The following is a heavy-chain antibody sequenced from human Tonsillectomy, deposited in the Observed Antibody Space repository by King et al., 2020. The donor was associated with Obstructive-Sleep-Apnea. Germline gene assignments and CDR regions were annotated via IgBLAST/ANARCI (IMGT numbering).Heavy chain of an antibody. CDR2: IYPGDSDT. D-gene: IGHD3-9*01. V-gene: IGHV5-51*01. CDR1: GYSFTSYW. Sequence: QLVQSGAEVKKPGESLKISCKGSGYSFTSYWIGWVRQMPGKGLEWMGIIYPGDSDTRYSPSFQGQVTISADKSISTAYLQWSSLKASVTAMYYCARHGAYYVILPGMASAIDYWGQGTLVTVSS. J-gene: IGHJ4*02. CDR3: ARHGAYYVILPGMASAIDY.